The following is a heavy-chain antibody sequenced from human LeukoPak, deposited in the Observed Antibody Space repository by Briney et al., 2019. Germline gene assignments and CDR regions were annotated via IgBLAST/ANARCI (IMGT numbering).Heavy chain of an antibody. V-gene: IGHV3-15*01. D-gene: IGHD1-20*01. CDR2: IKSKTDGGTT. J-gene: IGHJ6*02. CDR3: TTGEPDFNWNYGMDV. Sequence: GGSLRLSCAASGFTFSNAWMSWVRQAPGKGLEWVGRIKSKTDGGTTDYAAPVKGRFTISRDDSKNTLYLQMNSLKTEDTAVYYCTTGEPDFNWNYGMDVWGQGTTVTVSS. CDR1: GFTFSNAW.